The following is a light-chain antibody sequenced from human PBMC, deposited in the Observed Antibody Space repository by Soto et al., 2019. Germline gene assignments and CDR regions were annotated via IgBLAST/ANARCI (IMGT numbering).Light chain of an antibody. CDR2: DVS. Sequence: QSVLTQPASVSGSPGQSITISCTGTSSDVGGYNYVSWYQQHPGKAPKLMIYDVSNRPSGVSNRFSGSKSGNTASLTISGLQAEDGAVYYCSSYTSSSTLDYVLGTGTKDT. CDR1: SSDVGGYNY. V-gene: IGLV2-14*01. CDR3: SSYTSSSTLDYV. J-gene: IGLJ1*01.